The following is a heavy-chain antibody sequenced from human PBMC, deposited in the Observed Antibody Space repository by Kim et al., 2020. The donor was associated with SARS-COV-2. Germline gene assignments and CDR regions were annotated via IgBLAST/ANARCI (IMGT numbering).Heavy chain of an antibody. V-gene: IGHV4-34*01. J-gene: IGHJ6*02. CDR1: GGSLSGYF. CDR2: VNLRGDT. CDR3: ARGLPQVISTATGVKYDYNGMDV. D-gene: IGHD2-21*02. Sequence: SETLSLRCDVSGGSLSGYFWNWIRQSPGKGLEWIGEVNLRGDTNYKPSLKSRVTISVDTSMRQFSLNLTSVSAADTAVYYCARGLPQVISTATGVKYDYNGMDVWGQGTTVTV.